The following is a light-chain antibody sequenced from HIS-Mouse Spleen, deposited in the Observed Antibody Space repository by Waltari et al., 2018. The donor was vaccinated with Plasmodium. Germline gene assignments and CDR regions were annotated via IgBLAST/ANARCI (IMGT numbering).Light chain of an antibody. Sequence: QSALTQPASVSGSPGQSITISCTGTSSDVGSYNLVSWYQQHPGKAPKLMIYEGSKRPSGVSNRVSGSKSGNTASLTISVLQAEDEADYYCCSYAGSSTFVFGGGTKLTVL. CDR2: EGS. CDR3: CSYAGSSTFV. CDR1: SSDVGSYNL. J-gene: IGLJ3*02. V-gene: IGLV2-23*03.